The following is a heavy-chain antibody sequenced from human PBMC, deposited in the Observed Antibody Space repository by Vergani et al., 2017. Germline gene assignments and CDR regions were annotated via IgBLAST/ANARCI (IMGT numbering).Heavy chain of an antibody. J-gene: IGHJ4*02. V-gene: IGHV4-38-2*01. Sequence: QVQLQESGPGLVKPSETLSLTCAVSGYSISSGYYWGWLRQPPGKGLEWIGSIYHSGSTYYNPSLKSRVTISVDTSKNQFSLKLSSVTAADTAVYYCASPRGYSYGYLGYWGQGTLVTVSS. D-gene: IGHD5-18*01. CDR1: GYSISSGYY. CDR2: IYHSGST. CDR3: ASPRGYSYGYLGY.